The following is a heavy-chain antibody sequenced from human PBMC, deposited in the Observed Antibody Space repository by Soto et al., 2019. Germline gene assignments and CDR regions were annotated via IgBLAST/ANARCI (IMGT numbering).Heavy chain of an antibody. CDR2: IYYSGST. Sequence: SETLSLTCTVSGGSISSSSYYWGWIRQPPGKGLEWIGSIYYSGSTYYNPSLKSRVTISVDTSKNQFSLKLSSVTAADTAVYYCARLGRDVAARTGHFDYWGQGTLVIVSS. CDR3: ARLGRDVAARTGHFDY. J-gene: IGHJ4*02. CDR1: GGSISSSSYY. V-gene: IGHV4-39*01. D-gene: IGHD6-6*01.